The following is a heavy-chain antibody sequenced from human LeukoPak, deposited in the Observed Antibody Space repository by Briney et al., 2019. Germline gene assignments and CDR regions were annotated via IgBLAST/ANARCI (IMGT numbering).Heavy chain of an antibody. CDR3: AKSFATMIVAEEYFQH. CDR1: GFTFDDYA. D-gene: IGHD3-22*01. CDR2: ISGDGGST. V-gene: IGHV3-43*02. J-gene: IGHJ1*01. Sequence: RGSLRLSCAASGFTFDDYAMHWVRQAPGKGLEWVSLISGDGGSTYYADSVKGRFTISRDNSKNSLYLQMNSLRTEDTALYYCAKSFATMIVAEEYFQHWGQGTLLTVSS.